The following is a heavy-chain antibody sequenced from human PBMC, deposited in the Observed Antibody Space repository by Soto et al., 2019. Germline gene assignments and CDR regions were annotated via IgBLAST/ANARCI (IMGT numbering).Heavy chain of an antibody. V-gene: IGHV4-30-2*01. CDR1: GGSISSGGYS. D-gene: IGHD3-22*01. Sequence: QLQLQESGPGLVKPSQTLSLTCAVSGGSISSGGYSWSWIRQPPGKGLEWIGYIYHSGSTYYNPSLPSRVTISVDRSKVQFSVKRSSVSAADTAVYYCCGGDSSGYFWGDPWGQGTLGTVSS. CDR2: IYHSGST. CDR3: CGGDSSGYFWGDP. J-gene: IGHJ5*02.